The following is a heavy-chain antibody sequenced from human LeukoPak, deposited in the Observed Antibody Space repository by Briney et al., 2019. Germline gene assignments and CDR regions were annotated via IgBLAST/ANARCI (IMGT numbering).Heavy chain of an antibody. CDR2: ISSSSSYI. Sequence: GGSLRLSCAASGFTFSSYSMNWVRQAPGKGLEWVSSISSSSSYIYYADSVKGRFTISRDNAKNSQYLQMNSLRAEDTAVYYCARETTIYLPAFWGQGTLVTVSS. J-gene: IGHJ4*02. D-gene: IGHD3-9*01. V-gene: IGHV3-21*01. CDR1: GFTFSSYS. CDR3: ARETTIYLPAF.